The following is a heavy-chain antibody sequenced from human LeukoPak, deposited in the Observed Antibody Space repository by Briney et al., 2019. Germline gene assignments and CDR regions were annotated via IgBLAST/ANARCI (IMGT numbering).Heavy chain of an antibody. D-gene: IGHD3-10*01. CDR3: AKLPSGYYGSGSYYKAWIDY. V-gene: IGHV3-48*03. CDR1: GFTFSSYE. J-gene: IGHJ4*02. Sequence: GGSLRLSCAASGFTFSSYEMNWVRQAPGKGLEWVSYISSSGSTIYYADSVKGRFTISRDNAKNSLYLQMNSLRAEDTAVYYCAKLPSGYYGSGSYYKAWIDYWGQGTLVTVSS. CDR2: ISSSGSTI.